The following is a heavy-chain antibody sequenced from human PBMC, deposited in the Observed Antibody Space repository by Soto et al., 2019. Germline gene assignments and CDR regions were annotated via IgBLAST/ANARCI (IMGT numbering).Heavy chain of an antibody. CDR3: ARVFRQQLVGAGNWFDP. D-gene: IGHD6-13*01. CDR1: GYTFTSYG. V-gene: IGHV1-18*04. CDR2: ISAYNGNT. J-gene: IGHJ5*02. Sequence: QVQLVQSGAEVKKPGASVKVSCKASGYTFTSYGISWVRQAPGQGLEWMGWISAYNGNTNYAQKLQGRVTMTTDTSTSTAYMELRSLRSDDTAVYYRARVFRQQLVGAGNWFDPWGQGTLVTVSS.